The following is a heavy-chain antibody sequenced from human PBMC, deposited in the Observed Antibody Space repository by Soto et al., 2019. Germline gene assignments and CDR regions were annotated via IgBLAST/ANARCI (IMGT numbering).Heavy chain of an antibody. J-gene: IGHJ6*02. Sequence: ASVKVSCKASGYTFTSYAMHWVRQAPGQRLEWMGWINAGNGNTKYSQKFQGRVTITRDTSASTAYMELSSLRSEDTAVYYCARGGGYDSSVGYYYGMDVGGQGTTVTVSS. D-gene: IGHD5-12*01. CDR1: GYTFTSYA. CDR3: ARGGGYDSSVGYYYGMDV. CDR2: INAGNGNT. V-gene: IGHV1-3*01.